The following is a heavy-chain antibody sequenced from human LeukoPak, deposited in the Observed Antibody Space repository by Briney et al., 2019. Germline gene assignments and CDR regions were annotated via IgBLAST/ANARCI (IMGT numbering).Heavy chain of an antibody. J-gene: IGHJ6*03. D-gene: IGHD2-2*02. Sequence: SETLSLTCTVSGGSISSTSNYWSWIRQPAGKGLEWIGRIYTSGSTNYNPSLKSRVTMSVDTSKNQFSLKLSSVTAADTAVYYCARGRYCSSTSCNTVYYYYMDVWGKGTTVTVSS. CDR3: ARGRYCSSTSCNTVYYYYMDV. CDR1: GGSISSTSNY. V-gene: IGHV4-61*02. CDR2: IYTSGST.